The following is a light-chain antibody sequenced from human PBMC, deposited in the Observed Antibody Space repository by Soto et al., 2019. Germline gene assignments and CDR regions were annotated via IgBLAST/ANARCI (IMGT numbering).Light chain of an antibody. CDR2: YDN. J-gene: IGLJ3*02. CDR3: QVWATSTGV. V-gene: IGLV3-21*04. Sequence: SYELTQPPSVSVAPGEPASITCGGDNIGSRGVHWYQQKPGQAPVVVIYYDNDRPSGIPDRFSGYNSGNTATLTISRVEAGDEADYYCQVWATSTGVFGGGTKLTVL. CDR1: NIGSRG.